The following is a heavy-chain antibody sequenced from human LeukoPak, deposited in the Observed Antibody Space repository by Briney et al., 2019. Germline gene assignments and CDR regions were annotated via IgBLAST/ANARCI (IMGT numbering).Heavy chain of an antibody. CDR2: IYSGGST. V-gene: IGHV3-66*01. CDR1: GFTFSSYS. CDR3: ARFITMVRGRGFDY. J-gene: IGHJ4*02. D-gene: IGHD3-10*01. Sequence: GGSLRLSCAASGFTFSSYSMNWVRQAPGKGLEWVSVIYSGGSTYYADSVKGRFTISSDNSKNTLYLQMNSLRAEDTAVYYCARFITMVRGRGFDYWGQGTLVTVSS.